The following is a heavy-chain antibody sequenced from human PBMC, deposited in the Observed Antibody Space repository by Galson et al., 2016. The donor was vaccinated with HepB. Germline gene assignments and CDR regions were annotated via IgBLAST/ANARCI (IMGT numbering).Heavy chain of an antibody. Sequence: SLRLSCAASGFTFSSYAMSWVRQAPGKGLEWVSAISGSGGSTYYADSVKGRFTISRDNSKNTLYLQMNSLRAEDTAVYYCAKGYCSDGSCQGAFDYWGQGTLVTVSS. CDR2: ISGSGGST. J-gene: IGHJ4*02. CDR3: AKGYCSDGSCQGAFDY. V-gene: IGHV3-23*01. D-gene: IGHD2-15*01. CDR1: GFTFSSYA.